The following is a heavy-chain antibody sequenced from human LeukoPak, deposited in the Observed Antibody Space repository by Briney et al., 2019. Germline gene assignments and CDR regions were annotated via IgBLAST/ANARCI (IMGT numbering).Heavy chain of an antibody. Sequence: QPGGSLRLSCAASGFTFTNYGMSWVRQAPGKGLEWVSTISVSGSDTYSAHSVKGRFTISRDNSKNTLYLQMNDLRVEDTAIYYCAKGLHSEWALDCPDYWGQGTLVTVSS. V-gene: IGHV3-23*01. CDR1: GFTFTNYG. J-gene: IGHJ4*02. D-gene: IGHD1-26*01. CDR2: ISVSGSDT. CDR3: AKGLHSEWALDCPDY.